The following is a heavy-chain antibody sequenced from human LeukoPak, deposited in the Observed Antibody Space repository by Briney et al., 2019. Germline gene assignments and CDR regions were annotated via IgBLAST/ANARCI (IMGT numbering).Heavy chain of an antibody. Sequence: GGSLSLSRAASGLTLNSYAVMWVRPPPGKGLEWVSSISGSGGNTHYPDTVEGLFTISRDNSKNTLYLHMNGVRAEDTDVYYCDKDGDSSGWYGGYWGQGTLVTVSS. J-gene: IGHJ4*02. CDR1: GLTLNSYA. V-gene: IGHV3-23*01. D-gene: IGHD6-19*01. CDR3: DKDGDSSGWYGGY. CDR2: ISGSGGNT.